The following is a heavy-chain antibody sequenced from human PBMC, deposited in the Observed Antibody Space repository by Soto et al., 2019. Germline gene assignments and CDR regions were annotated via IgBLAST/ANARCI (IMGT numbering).Heavy chain of an antibody. V-gene: IGHV3-23*01. CDR2: ISGSGGRR. CDR3: AKIRTMARVMQAVDI. CDR1: RFAFGNYP. J-gene: IGHJ3*02. Sequence: GSLRLSCVGSRFAFGNYPVAWVRQTPGKGLMGVSRISGSGGRRDYEESVMGRFTVSIDHTKDTVHLQMTRLKVDDTAVYYCAKIRTMARVMQAVDICAEGITVTVSS. D-gene: IGHD3-10*01.